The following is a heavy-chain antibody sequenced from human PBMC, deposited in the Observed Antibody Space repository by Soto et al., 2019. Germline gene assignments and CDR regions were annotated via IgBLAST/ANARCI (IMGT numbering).Heavy chain of an antibody. CDR2: TYHSGST. Sequence: SETPAITCTVPGLSIISKEWCTWVRQSPGKGLEWIVETYHSGSTNYNPSLKSRLTISVDESKKQFSLKLTSVTAADTAIYYCARRRWELGSFDIWGQGTMV. V-gene: IGHV4-4*02. D-gene: IGHD7-27*01. CDR3: ARRRWELGSFDI. CDR1: GLSIISKEW. J-gene: IGHJ3*02.